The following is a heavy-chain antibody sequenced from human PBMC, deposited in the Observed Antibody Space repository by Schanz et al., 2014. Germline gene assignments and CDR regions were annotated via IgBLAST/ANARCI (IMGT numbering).Heavy chain of an antibody. D-gene: IGHD5-18*01. CDR1: GFSFSDHA. CDR2: ISTSGTYM. Sequence: VQLVDSGGGLVKPGGSLRLSCAASGFSFSDHAMDWVRQAAGRGLEWVSSISTSGTYMYIADSLKGRLTISRDDAKKSMYLQMNNLRAEDTAVYYCVRVSFADPRLYRGMDRDIDYWGQGTLVTVSS. J-gene: IGHJ4*02. V-gene: IGHV3-21*01. CDR3: VRVSFADPRLYRGMDRDIDY.